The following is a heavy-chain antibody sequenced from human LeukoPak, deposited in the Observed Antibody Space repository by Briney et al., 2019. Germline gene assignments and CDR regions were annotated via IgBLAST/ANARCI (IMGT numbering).Heavy chain of an antibody. CDR2: INPNSGGT. J-gene: IGHJ4*02. V-gene: IGHV1-2*02. Sequence: ASVKVSCKASGYTFTDYYIHWVRQAPGQGLEWMGWINPNSGGTNYAQKFRGRVTMTRDASISTAYMELSRLRSDDTAVYYCARERYYGSGSVYNRIDYWGQGTLVTVSS. D-gene: IGHD3-10*01. CDR1: GYTFTDYY. CDR3: ARERYYGSGSVYNRIDY.